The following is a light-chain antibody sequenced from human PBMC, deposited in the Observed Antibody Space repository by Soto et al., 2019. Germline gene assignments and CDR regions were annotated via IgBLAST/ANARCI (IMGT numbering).Light chain of an antibody. V-gene: IGLV1-40*01. CDR3: QSYDSSLSGYV. CDR1: SSNIGAGYD. CDR2: GNS. J-gene: IGLJ1*01. Sequence: QSALTQRPSVSGAPGQRVTISCTGSSSNIGAGYDVHWYQHLPGTAPKFLIYGNSNRPSGVPDRFSGSKSGTSASLAITGLQAEDEADYYCQSYDSSLSGYVFGTGTKVTVL.